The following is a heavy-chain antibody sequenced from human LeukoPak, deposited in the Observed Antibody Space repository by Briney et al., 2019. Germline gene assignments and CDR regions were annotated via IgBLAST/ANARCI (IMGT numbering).Heavy chain of an antibody. CDR3: ARGHTYYFDY. D-gene: IGHD2-2*02. J-gene: IGHJ4*02. CDR1: GFSFSDYW. CDR2: ISYDGSNK. V-gene: IGHV3-30-3*01. Sequence: GGSLRLSCEASGFSFSDYWMSWVRQAPGKGLEWVAVISYDGSNKYYADSVKGRFTISRDNSKNTLYLQMNSLRAEDTAVYYCARGHTYYFDYWGQGTLVTVSS.